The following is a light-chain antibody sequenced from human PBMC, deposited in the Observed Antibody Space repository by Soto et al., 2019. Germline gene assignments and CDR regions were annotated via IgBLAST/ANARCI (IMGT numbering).Light chain of an antibody. CDR2: GAS. J-gene: IGKJ4*01. Sequence: EIVLTQSPGTLSLSPGERATLSCRASQSVSSSYLAWYQQKPGQAPRLLIYGASSRATGIPDGFSGSGSGTDVSLTISRLEPEDFAVYYCQQYGSSPPGLTFGGGTKVEIK. CDR3: QQYGSSPPGLT. V-gene: IGKV3-20*01. CDR1: QSVSSSY.